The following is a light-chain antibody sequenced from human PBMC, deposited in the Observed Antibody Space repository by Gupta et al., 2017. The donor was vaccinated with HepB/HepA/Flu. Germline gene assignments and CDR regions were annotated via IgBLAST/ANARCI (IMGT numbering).Light chain of an antibody. J-gene: IGLJ7*01. CDR2: ETQ. V-gene: IGLV1-51*02. CDR3: GTWDSILRGSV. Sequence: QYVLTQPPSVSAAPGQKVTIYCSGSSSNIGNKYVSWYQQFAGTAPQVLISETQKRPSGIPDRLAGSKSGTSDTLGIKGLRTGDEADYYCGTWDSILRGSVFGLGPQLTVL. CDR1: SSNIGNKY.